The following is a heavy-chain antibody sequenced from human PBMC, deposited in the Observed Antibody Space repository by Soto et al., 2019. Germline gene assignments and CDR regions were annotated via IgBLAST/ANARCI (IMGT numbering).Heavy chain of an antibody. CDR1: GGSISSYY. Sequence: PSETLSLTCTVSGGSISSYYWSWIRQPPGKGLEWIGYIYYSGSTNYNPSLKSRVTISVDTSKNQFSLKLSSVTAADTAVYYCATSVYGKDYYFDYWGQGTLVTVSS. V-gene: IGHV4-59*08. D-gene: IGHD2-8*01. CDR3: ATSVYGKDYYFDY. CDR2: IYYSGST. J-gene: IGHJ4*02.